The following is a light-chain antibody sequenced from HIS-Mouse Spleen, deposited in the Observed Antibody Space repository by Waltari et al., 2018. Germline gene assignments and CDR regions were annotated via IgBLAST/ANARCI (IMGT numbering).Light chain of an antibody. Sequence: QSALTQPASVSGSPGQSITISCTGTSSDVGSYNLVSWYQQRPGKAPKLMIYEGSKRPSVVSKRFSGSKSGNTASLTISGLQAEDEADYYCCSYAGSSTLVFGGGTKLTVL. CDR1: SSDVGSYNL. CDR2: EGS. J-gene: IGLJ2*01. CDR3: CSYAGSSTLV. V-gene: IGLV2-23*01.